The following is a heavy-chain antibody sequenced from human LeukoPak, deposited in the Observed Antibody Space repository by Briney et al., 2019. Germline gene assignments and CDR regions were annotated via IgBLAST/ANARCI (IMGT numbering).Heavy chain of an antibody. J-gene: IGHJ4*02. D-gene: IGHD3-22*01. CDR2: INHSGST. V-gene: IGHV4-34*01. Sequence: DPSETLSLTCAVYGGSFSGYYWSWIRQPPGKGLEWIGEINHSGSTNYNPSLKSRVTISVDTSKNQFSLKLSSVTAADTAVYYCARVMDYYDGTGYPPPAAADYWGQGTLVTVSS. CDR1: GGSFSGYY. CDR3: ARVMDYYDGTGYPPPAAADY.